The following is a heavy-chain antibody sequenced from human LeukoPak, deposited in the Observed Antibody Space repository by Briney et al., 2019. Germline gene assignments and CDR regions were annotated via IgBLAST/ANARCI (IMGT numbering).Heavy chain of an antibody. V-gene: IGHV4-59*01. CDR3: ASTPYYDYVWGTYRLDY. Sequence: SETLSLTCTVSGGSISSYYCSWIRQPPGKGLEWIGYIYYRGSTNYNPSLKSRVTISVDTSKNQFSLKLSSVTSADTAVYYCASTPYYDYVWGTYRLDYWGQGTLVTVSS. D-gene: IGHD3-16*02. CDR1: GGSISSYY. J-gene: IGHJ4*02. CDR2: IYYRGST.